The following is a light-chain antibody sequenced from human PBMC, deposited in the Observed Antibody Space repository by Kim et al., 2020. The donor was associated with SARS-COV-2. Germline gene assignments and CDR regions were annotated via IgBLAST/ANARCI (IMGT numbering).Light chain of an antibody. CDR1: QSISSY. V-gene: IGKV1-39*01. CDR3: QQSYSTPFT. CDR2: AAS. J-gene: IGKJ4*01. Sequence: DIQMTQSPSSLSASVGDRVTITCRASQSISSYLNWYQQKPGKAPKLLIYAASSLQSGVPSRFSGSGSGTDFTLTISSLQPEDFATYYCQQSYSTPFTCGGEAKVDI.